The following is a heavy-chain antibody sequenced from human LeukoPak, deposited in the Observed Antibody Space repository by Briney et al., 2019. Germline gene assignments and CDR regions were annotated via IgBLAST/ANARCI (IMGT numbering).Heavy chain of an antibody. CDR3: ARRGGSSSMDYYYHYMDV. D-gene: IGHD6-6*01. J-gene: IGHJ6*03. CDR1: AFTFSDYS. V-gene: IGHV3-21*01. CDR2: ISGSGMYT. Sequence: GGSLRLSCAASAFTFSDYSMNWVRQAPGKGLEGVSSISGSGMYTYYADSVKGGLTISREKEKNSLYVQKNILRAEDTAVYYCARRGGSSSMDYYYHYMDVWGKGTTVTVSS.